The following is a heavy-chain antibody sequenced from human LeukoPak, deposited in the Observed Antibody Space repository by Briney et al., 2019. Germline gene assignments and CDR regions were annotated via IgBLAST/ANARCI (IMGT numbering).Heavy chain of an antibody. D-gene: IGHD6-19*01. CDR2: IRNDGNNK. V-gene: IGHV3-30*02. Sequence: GGSLRLSCAASGFTFSSYGMQLVRQAPGKGLEWVAFIRNDGNNKYYVDSVKGRFTISRDNSKNTLYLQMNSLRVEDTAVYYCAKDPGSDGWSYFDYWGQGTLVTVSS. CDR3: AKDPGSDGWSYFDY. J-gene: IGHJ4*02. CDR1: GFTFSSYG.